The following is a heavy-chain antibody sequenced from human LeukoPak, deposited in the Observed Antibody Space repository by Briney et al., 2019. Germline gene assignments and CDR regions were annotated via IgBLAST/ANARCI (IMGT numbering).Heavy chain of an antibody. D-gene: IGHD3-22*01. Sequence: GESLKISFKGSGYSFPSYWIGWVRQMPGKGLEWMGIISPGDSDTRYSPSFQGQVTISADKSISTAFLQWSSLKASDTAMYYCVRLDSSGYYYAVYWGQGALVTVSS. CDR1: GYSFPSYW. J-gene: IGHJ4*02. V-gene: IGHV5-51*01. CDR3: VRLDSSGYYYAVY. CDR2: ISPGDSDT.